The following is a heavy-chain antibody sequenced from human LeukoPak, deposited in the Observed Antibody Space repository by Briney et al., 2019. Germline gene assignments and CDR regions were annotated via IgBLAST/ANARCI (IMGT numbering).Heavy chain of an antibody. CDR3: ARVPRGIVGFDY. Sequence: SETLSLTCTVSGGSISSGGYYWSWIRQHPGKGLEWIEYIYYSGSTYYNPSLKSRVTISVDTSKNQFSLKLSSVTAADTAVYYCARVPRGIVGFDYWGQGTLVTVSS. CDR2: IYYSGST. V-gene: IGHV4-31*03. CDR1: GGSISSGGYY. J-gene: IGHJ4*02. D-gene: IGHD1-26*01.